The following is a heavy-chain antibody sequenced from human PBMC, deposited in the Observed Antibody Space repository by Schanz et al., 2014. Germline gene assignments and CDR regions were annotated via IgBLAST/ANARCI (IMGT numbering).Heavy chain of an antibody. CDR1: RYTFNTYG. V-gene: IGHV1-18*01. Sequence: QVQVVQSGAEVKKPGASVKVSCEASRYTFNTYGLNWVRQAPGQGLEWMGWISAYTNNTNYAQKFRGRVTMTRNTSMSTAYIELHILTSEDTAVYYCARGRTFDYWGQGTLVTVSS. CDR2: ISAYTNNT. J-gene: IGHJ4*02. CDR3: ARGRTFDY.